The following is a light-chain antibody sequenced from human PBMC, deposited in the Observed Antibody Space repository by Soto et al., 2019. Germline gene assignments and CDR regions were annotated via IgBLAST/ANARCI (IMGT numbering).Light chain of an antibody. V-gene: IGLV1-44*01. J-gene: IGLJ1*01. CDR2: SSN. Sequence: QSVLTQPHSASGTPGQRVTISRSGSSSNIGSNSVHWFQQVPGTAPKPLIYSSNQRPSGVPERFSGSKSGTSASLAISGLQSEDEADYYCAAWDDSLNGHIFGTGTKLTVL. CDR1: SSNIGSNS. CDR3: AAWDDSLNGHI.